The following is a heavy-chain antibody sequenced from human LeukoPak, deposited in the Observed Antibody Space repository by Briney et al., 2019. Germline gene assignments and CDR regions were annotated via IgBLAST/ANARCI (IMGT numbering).Heavy chain of an antibody. Sequence: GASVTVSCKASGYTFTSYGISWVRQAPGQGLEWMGWISAYNGNTNYAQKLQGRVTMTTDTSTSTAYMELRSLRSDDTAVYYCAREDCSSTSCYTSRYYYYGMDVWGQGTTVTVSS. CDR1: GYTFTSYG. CDR3: AREDCSSTSCYTSRYYYYGMDV. D-gene: IGHD2-2*02. CDR2: ISAYNGNT. J-gene: IGHJ6*02. V-gene: IGHV1-18*01.